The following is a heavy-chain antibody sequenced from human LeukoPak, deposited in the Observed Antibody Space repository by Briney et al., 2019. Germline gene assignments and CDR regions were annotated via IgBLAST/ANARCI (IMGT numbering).Heavy chain of an antibody. Sequence: ASVKVSCKASGYTFTSYYMHWVRQAPGQGLEWMGIINPSGGSTSYAQKFQGRVTMTRDTSTSTVYMEQSSLRSEDTAVYYCARETFPNYYYYGMDVWGQGTTVTVSS. J-gene: IGHJ6*02. D-gene: IGHD2-21*01. CDR2: INPSGGST. CDR1: GYTFTSYY. V-gene: IGHV1-46*01. CDR3: ARETFPNYYYYGMDV.